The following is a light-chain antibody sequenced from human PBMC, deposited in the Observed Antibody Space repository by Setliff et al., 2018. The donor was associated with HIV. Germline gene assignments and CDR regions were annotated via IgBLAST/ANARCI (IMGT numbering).Light chain of an antibody. V-gene: IGLV2-14*01. CDR3: CSKARSSTYLSYV. CDR2: EVR. J-gene: IGLJ1*01. Sequence: QSALTQPASVSGSPGQSITISCTGTSSDVGGYNYVSWYQQHPGKAPKLIIYEVRNRPSGVSNRFSGSKSGNTASLTISGLQAEDEADYYCCSKARSSTYLSYVFGTGTKVTVL. CDR1: SSDVGGYNY.